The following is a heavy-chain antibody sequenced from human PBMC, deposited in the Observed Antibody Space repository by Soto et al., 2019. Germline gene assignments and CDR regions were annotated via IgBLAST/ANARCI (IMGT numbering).Heavy chain of an antibody. CDR3: AREGSQLTPNAFDI. J-gene: IGHJ3*02. V-gene: IGHV1-69*13. CDR1: GGTFSSYA. CDR2: IIPIFGTA. Sequence: TSVKVSCKASGGTFSSYAISWVRQAPGQGLEWMGGIIPIFGTANYTQKFQGRVTITSDESTSTAYMELSSLISEDTAVYYCAREGSQLTPNAFDIWGQGTMVTVSS. D-gene: IGHD7-27*01.